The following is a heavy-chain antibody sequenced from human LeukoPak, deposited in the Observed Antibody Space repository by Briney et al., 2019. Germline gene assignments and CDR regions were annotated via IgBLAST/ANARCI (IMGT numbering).Heavy chain of an antibody. D-gene: IGHD3-22*01. CDR3: ARGPTYQHSSGHDFDY. CDR2: IYSGGST. J-gene: IGHJ4*02. V-gene: IGHV3-66*01. CDR1: GFTVSSNY. Sequence: GGSLRLSCAASGFTVSSNYMSWVRQAPGKGLEWVSVIYSGGSTYYADSVKGRFTISRDNSKNTLYLQVKSLRPEDTAVYYCARGPTYQHSSGHDFDYWGQGTLVTVSS.